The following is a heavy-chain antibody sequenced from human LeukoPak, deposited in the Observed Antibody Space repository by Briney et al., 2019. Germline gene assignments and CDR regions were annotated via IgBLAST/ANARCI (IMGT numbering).Heavy chain of an antibody. J-gene: IGHJ3*02. Sequence: PGESLKISCKGSGYSFTSYWIGWVCQMPGKGLEWMGIIYPGDSDTRYSPSFQGQVTISADKSISTAYLQWSSLKASDTAMYYCARVELEYSSSHDAFDIWGQGTMVTVSS. CDR2: IYPGDSDT. CDR3: ARVELEYSSSHDAFDI. CDR1: GYSFTSYW. D-gene: IGHD6-6*01. V-gene: IGHV5-51*01.